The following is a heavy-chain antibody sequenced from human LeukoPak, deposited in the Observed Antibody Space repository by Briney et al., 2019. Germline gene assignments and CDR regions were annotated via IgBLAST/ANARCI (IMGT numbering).Heavy chain of an antibody. CDR1: GFTVSSSW. CDR2: INTDGRTT. CDR3: ERDRYYGVHV. Sequence: GGSLRLSYPPSGFTVSSSWMDWARQAPGKGLVWVSRINTDGRTTIYADSVRGRFTISRDNAKNTLYLQMNSLRAEDTALYYCERDRYYGVHVWRRGTTVTVSS. J-gene: IGHJ6*02. V-gene: IGHV3-74*01.